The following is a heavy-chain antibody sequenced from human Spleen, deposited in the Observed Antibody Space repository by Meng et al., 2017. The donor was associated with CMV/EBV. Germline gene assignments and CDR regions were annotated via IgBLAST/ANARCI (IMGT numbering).Heavy chain of an antibody. Sequence: LACPFTGFPLSTSGVGVGEIRQPPGKALEWLALIYWDDDQRYSPSLKSRLTITKDTSKNQVVLTMTNMDPVDTATYYCAQGESVYFQHWGQGTLVTVSS. V-gene: IGHV2-5*02. CDR3: AQGESVYFQH. CDR2: IYWDDDQ. CDR1: GFPLSTSGVG. D-gene: IGHD3-16*01. J-gene: IGHJ1*01.